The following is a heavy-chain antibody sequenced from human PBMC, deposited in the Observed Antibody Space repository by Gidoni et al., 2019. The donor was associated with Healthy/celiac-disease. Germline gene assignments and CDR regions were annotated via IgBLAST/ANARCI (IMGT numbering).Heavy chain of an antibody. J-gene: IGHJ6*02. CDR1: GGSFRGYY. V-gene: IGHV4-34*01. Sequence: QVQLQQWGAGLLKPSETLSLSCSVSGGSFRGYYWSWICQPPGKGLEWIGEINHSGSTNDNPSLKSRGTISEDTSKNQFYLKLSSVTAADTAVYYCARLETVTPLRYYEYGMDVWGQGTTVTVSS. CDR3: ARLETVTPLRYYEYGMDV. CDR2: INHSGST. D-gene: IGHD4-17*01.